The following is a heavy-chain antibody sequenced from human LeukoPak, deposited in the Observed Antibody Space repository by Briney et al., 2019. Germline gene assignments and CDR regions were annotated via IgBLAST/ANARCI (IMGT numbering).Heavy chain of an antibody. CDR3: ARHAYDSSGYYGGSSAFDI. Sequence: TSETLSLTCTVSGGSISSYYWSWIRQPPGKGLEWIGYIYYSGSTNYNPSLKSRVTISVDTSKNQFSLKLSSVTAADTAVYYCARHAYDSSGYYGGSSAFDIWGQGTMVTVSS. D-gene: IGHD3-22*01. J-gene: IGHJ3*02. V-gene: IGHV4-59*08. CDR1: GGSISSYY. CDR2: IYYSGST.